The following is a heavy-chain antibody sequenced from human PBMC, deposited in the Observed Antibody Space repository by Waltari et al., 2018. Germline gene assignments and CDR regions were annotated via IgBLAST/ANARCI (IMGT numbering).Heavy chain of an antibody. V-gene: IGHV4-39*01. Sequence: QLQLQESGPGLVRPSENLSLTCSVAGGPISSGSFYWVWIRQAPGKGRGWSGSIYYSGSTDYNSNLKSRVTISGDTSKNQFSLKLSSVTAADTAVYYCARHWKKSGYRFDPWGQGTLVTVSS. J-gene: IGHJ5*02. CDR2: IYYSGST. D-gene: IGHD5-12*01. CDR3: ARHWKKSGYRFDP. CDR1: GGPISSGSFY.